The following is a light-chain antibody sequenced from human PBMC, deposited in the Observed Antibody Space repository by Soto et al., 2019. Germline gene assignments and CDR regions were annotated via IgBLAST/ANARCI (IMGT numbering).Light chain of an antibody. CDR1: SSDVGGYNY. J-gene: IGLJ2*01. CDR2: DVS. V-gene: IGLV2-11*01. Sequence: QSALTQPRSVSGSPGQSVTISCTGTSSDVGGYNYVSWYQQHPGKAPKLMIYDVSKRPSGVPDRFSGSKSGNTASLTISGLQAEDEADYYCCSYAGGYTFHVLFGGETKVTVL. CDR3: CSYAGGYTFHVL.